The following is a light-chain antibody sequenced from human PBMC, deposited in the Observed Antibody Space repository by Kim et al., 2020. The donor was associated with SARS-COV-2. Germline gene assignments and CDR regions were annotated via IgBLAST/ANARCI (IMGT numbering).Light chain of an antibody. V-gene: IGLV3-1*01. J-gene: IGLJ3*02. CDR2: QDN. CDR3: QSWDSSTVV. CDR1: KLGNKY. Sequence: SYELTQPPSVSVSPGQTASISCSGDKLGNKYASWYQQKAGQSPVLVIYQDNRRPSGIPERFSGSNSGNTATLTISGIQTMDEADYYCQSWDSSTVVLGGG.